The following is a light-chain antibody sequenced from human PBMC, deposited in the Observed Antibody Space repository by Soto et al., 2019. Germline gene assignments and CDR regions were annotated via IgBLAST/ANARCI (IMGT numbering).Light chain of an antibody. CDR3: QQYNTYS. CDR2: KTS. CDR1: QSLNSW. V-gene: IGKV1-5*03. Sequence: DIQTTQSPSTLSACVGDRVSITCRASQSLNSWLAWYQQKPGKAPKLLIYKTSTLESGVPSRFSGSGSGTEFTLTISNLQPDDFATYYCQQYNTYSFGQGTKVDIK. J-gene: IGKJ2*01.